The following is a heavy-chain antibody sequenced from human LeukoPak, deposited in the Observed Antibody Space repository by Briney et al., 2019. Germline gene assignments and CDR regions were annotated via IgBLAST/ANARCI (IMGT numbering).Heavy chain of an antibody. CDR3: ARDRGGIAVAGRPPDY. V-gene: IGHV1-46*01. CDR2: INPSGGST. CDR1: GYTFTSYY. D-gene: IGHD6-19*01. J-gene: IGHJ4*02. Sequence: ASVKVSCKASGYTFTSYYMHWVRQAPGQGLEWMGIINPSGGSTSYAQKFQGRVTMTRDTSTSTVYMEPSSLRSEDTAVYYCARDRGGIAVAGRPPDYWGQGTLVTVSS.